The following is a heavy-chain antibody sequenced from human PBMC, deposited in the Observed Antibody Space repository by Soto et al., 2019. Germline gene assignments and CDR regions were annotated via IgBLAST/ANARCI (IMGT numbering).Heavy chain of an antibody. J-gene: IGHJ6*02. CDR3: ARDQEEYSYGFPNYYYGMDV. D-gene: IGHD5-18*01. CDR1: GYTFTSYY. Sequence: QVQLVQSGAEVKKPGASVKVSCKASGYTFTSYYMHWVRQAPGQGLEWMGIINPSGGSTSYAQKFQGRVTMTRDTSTSTVYMELSSLRSEDTAVYYCARDQEEYSYGFPNYYYGMDVWGQGTTVTVSS. V-gene: IGHV1-46*01. CDR2: INPSGGST.